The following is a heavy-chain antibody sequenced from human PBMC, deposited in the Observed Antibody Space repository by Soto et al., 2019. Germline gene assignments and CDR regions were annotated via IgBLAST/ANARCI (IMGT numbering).Heavy chain of an antibody. V-gene: IGHV3-33*01. J-gene: IGHJ3*02. Sequence: QVQLVESGGGVVQPGRSLRLSCAASGFTFSSYGMHWVRQAPGKGLEWVAVIWYDGSNKYYADSVKGRFTISRDNSKNTLYLQMNSLRAEDTAVYYCARSGYYDYIWGSYRYDHDAFDIWGQGTMVTVSS. CDR3: ARSGYYDYIWGSYRYDHDAFDI. CDR2: IWYDGSNK. D-gene: IGHD3-16*02. CDR1: GFTFSSYG.